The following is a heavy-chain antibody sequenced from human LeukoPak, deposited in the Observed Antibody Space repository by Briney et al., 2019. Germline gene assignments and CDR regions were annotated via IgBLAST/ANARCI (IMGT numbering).Heavy chain of an antibody. CDR1: GGSISSYY. J-gene: IGHJ5*02. CDR3: ARARVDGDYDTDWFDP. CDR2: IYTSGST. Sequence: SETLSLTCTVSGGSISSYYWSWIRQPAGKGLEWIGRIYTSGSTNYNPSLKSRVTMSVDTSKNQFSLKLSSVTPADTAVYYCARARVDGDYDTDWFDPWGQGTLVTVSS. V-gene: IGHV4-4*07. D-gene: IGHD4-17*01.